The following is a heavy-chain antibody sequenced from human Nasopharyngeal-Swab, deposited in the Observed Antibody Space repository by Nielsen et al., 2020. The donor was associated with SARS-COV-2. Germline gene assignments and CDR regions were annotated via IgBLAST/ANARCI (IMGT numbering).Heavy chain of an antibody. V-gene: IGHV5-10-1*01. CDR2: INPSDSYT. CDR1: GYSFTNYL. J-gene: IGHJ4*02. Sequence: SRMRSGYSFTNYLLPGVRQLPGKELAWMGRINPSDSYTNHRPSFQGHVTISADQFISTVYLEWSSLKASDTAMYCRSIAARPFAIDYWGQGTLVTVSS. D-gene: IGHD6-6*01. CDR3: SIAARPFAIDY.